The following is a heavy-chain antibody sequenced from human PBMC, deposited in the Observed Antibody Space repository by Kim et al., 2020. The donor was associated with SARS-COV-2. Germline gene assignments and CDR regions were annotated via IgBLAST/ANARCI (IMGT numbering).Heavy chain of an antibody. CDR1: GYTFTSYD. CDR3: ARGPTYYDYIWGSYRPTRLDY. V-gene: IGHV1-8*01. D-gene: IGHD3-16*02. Sequence: ASVKVSCKASGYTFTSYDINWVRQATGQGLEWMGWMNPNSGNTGYAQKFQGRVTMTRNTSISTAYMELSSLRSEDTAVYYCARGPTYYDYIWGSYRPTRLDYWGQGTLVTVSS. J-gene: IGHJ4*02. CDR2: MNPNSGNT.